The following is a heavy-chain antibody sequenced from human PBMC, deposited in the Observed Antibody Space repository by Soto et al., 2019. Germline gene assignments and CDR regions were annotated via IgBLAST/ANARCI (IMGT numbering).Heavy chain of an antibody. Sequence: QVQLQESGPGLVKPSQTLSLTCSVSGDSIRGGGHYWNWIRQFPGKGREWIGYVYHSGSTHYNPSLRGRLTISIDTSKNQFSLSLISVTAADTALYYCARDTGLAPTVWGYWGHGTQVTVSS. CDR3: ARDTGLAPTVWGY. CDR2: VYHSGST. J-gene: IGHJ4*03. V-gene: IGHV4-31*03. CDR1: GDSIRGGGHY. D-gene: IGHD7-27*01.